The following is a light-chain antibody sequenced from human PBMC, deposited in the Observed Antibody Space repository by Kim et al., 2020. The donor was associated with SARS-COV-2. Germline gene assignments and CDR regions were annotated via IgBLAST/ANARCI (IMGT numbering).Light chain of an antibody. CDR1: NIGSKS. J-gene: IGLJ3*02. Sequence: SYELTQPPSVSVAPGKTARITCGGNNIGSKSVHWYQQKPGQAPVLVIYYDSDRPSGIPERFSGSNSGTTATLTISRVEAGDEADYYCQVWDSSSAHPVFG. V-gene: IGLV3-21*04. CDR3: QVWDSSSAHPV. CDR2: YDS.